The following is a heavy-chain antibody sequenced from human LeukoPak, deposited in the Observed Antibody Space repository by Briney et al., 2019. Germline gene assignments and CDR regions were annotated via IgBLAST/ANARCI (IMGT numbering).Heavy chain of an antibody. V-gene: IGHV4-39*07. CDR1: GGSISSSSYY. CDR3: ARDFHFVPGGFDY. J-gene: IGHJ4*02. D-gene: IGHD3-10*01. CDR2: IYYSGST. Sequence: PSETLSLTCTVSGGSISSSSYYWGWIRQPPGKGLEWIGSIYYSGSTYYNPSLKSRVTISVDTSKNQFSLKLSSVTAADTAVYYCARDFHFVPGGFDYWGQGTLVTVSS.